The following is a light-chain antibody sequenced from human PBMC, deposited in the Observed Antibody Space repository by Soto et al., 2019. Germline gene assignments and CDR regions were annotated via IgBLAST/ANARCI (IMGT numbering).Light chain of an antibody. CDR1: QSVTIY. Sequence: EIVITQSPATLSVSPGERASLSCRASQSVTIYLAWYQQKPGQAPRLLIYSASTRATGIPARFSGSGSGTDFTLTISSLEPEDFAVYYCQQYGSSPRTFSQGTKVDIK. CDR3: QQYGSSPRT. V-gene: IGKV3-15*01. J-gene: IGKJ1*01. CDR2: SAS.